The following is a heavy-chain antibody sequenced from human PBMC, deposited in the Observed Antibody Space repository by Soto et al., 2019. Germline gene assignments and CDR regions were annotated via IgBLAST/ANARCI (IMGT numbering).Heavy chain of an antibody. J-gene: IGHJ4*02. V-gene: IGHV3-30-3*01. Sequence: LRLSCAASGFTFSSYAMHWVRQAPGKGLEWVAVISYDGSNKYYADSVKGRFTISRDNSKNTLYLQMNSLRAEDTAVYYCARDVGCCSSTSCPHGYWGQGTLVTVSS. CDR2: ISYDGSNK. CDR3: ARDVGCCSSTSCPHGY. D-gene: IGHD2-2*01. CDR1: GFTFSSYA.